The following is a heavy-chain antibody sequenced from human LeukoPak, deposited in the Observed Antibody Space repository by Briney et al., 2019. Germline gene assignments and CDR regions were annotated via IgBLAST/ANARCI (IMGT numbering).Heavy chain of an antibody. V-gene: IGHV4-34*01. CDR3: AGGHYQLEY. CDR2: INHSGST. J-gene: IGHJ4*02. D-gene: IGHD1-26*01. CDR1: GGSVSGYY. Sequence: SETLSISCAVYGGSVSGYYWSWIRQPPGKGLEWIGEINHSGSTNYNPSLKSRVTISVDTSRTQFSLKLSSMTAADTAVYYCAGGHYQLEYWGQGTLVTVSS.